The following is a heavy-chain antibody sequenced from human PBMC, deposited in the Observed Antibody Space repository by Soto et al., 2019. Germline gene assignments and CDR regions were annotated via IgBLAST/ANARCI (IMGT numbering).Heavy chain of an antibody. J-gene: IGHJ4*02. CDR2: IYTSGST. CDR1: GGSISSYY. Sequence: SSETLSLTCTVSGGSISSYYWSWIRQPAGKGLEWIGRIYTSGSTNYNPSLKSRVTMSVDTSKNQFSLKLSSVTAADTAVYYCARDSAGGDVWGSYRYYLAPYYFDYWGQGTLVTVSS. V-gene: IGHV4-4*07. D-gene: IGHD3-16*02. CDR3: ARDSAGGDVWGSYRYYLAPYYFDY.